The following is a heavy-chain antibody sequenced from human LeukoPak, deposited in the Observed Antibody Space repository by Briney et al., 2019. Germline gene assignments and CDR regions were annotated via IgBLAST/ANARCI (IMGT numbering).Heavy chain of an antibody. Sequence: EASETLSLTCTVSGGSISSYYWSWIRQPPGKGLEWIGYIYYSGSTNYNPSLKSRVTISVDTSKNQFSLKLSSVTAADTAVYYCARLTYYYDSSGPLDPWGQGTLVTVSS. V-gene: IGHV4-59*01. CDR3: ARLTYYYDSSGPLDP. CDR2: IYYSGST. D-gene: IGHD3-22*01. J-gene: IGHJ5*02. CDR1: GGSISSYY.